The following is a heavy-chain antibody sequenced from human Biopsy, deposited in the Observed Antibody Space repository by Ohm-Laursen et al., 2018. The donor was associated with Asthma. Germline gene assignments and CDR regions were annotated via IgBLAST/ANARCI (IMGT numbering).Heavy chain of an antibody. CDR2: INSVFGTT. J-gene: IGHJ4*02. D-gene: IGHD2-2*01. CDR3: ARKAGSCISRTCYSLDF. Sequence: SSVKVSCKSLGDTFNTYVIGWVRQAPGQGLEWMGGINSVFGTTTYPQKFQDRVTITADDSASTVYMELSSLRSEDTAVYYCARKAGSCISRTCYSLDFWGQGTLVTVSS. CDR1: GDTFNTYV. V-gene: IGHV1-69*01.